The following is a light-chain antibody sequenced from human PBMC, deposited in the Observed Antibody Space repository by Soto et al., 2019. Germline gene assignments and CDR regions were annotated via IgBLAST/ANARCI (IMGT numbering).Light chain of an antibody. V-gene: IGKV4-1*01. Sequence: DIVMTQSPDSLAVSLGERATINCKSSQSVLYSSDNKNYLAWYQQKPGQPPRLLIYWASTRESGVPDRFSGSGSGTDFTLTISSLQAEVFAVYYCQQYGSSPLYTFGQGTKLEIK. J-gene: IGKJ2*01. CDR1: QSVLYSSDNKNY. CDR3: QQYGSSPLYT. CDR2: WAS.